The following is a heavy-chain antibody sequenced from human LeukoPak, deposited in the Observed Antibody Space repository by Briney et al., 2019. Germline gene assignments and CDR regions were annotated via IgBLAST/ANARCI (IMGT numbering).Heavy chain of an antibody. CDR2: INSDGSST. D-gene: IGHD3-16*01. V-gene: IGHV3-74*01. CDR3: ARSMLTIPIPGGY. CDR1: GFTFSSYW. J-gene: IGHJ4*02. Sequence: PGGSLRLSCAASGFTFSSYWMHWVRQAPGKGLVWVSRINSDGSSTSYADSVKGRFTISRDNAKNALYLQMNSLRAEDTAVYYCARSMLTIPIPGGYWGQGTLVTVSS.